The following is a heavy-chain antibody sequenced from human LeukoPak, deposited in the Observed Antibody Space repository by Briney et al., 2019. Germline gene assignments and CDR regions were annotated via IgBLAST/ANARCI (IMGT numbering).Heavy chain of an antibody. CDR1: GFSFSGHW. Sequence: GGSLRLSRTASGFSFSGHWMHWARQLPGKGLVWVSRISPTGSTTSYADSVKGRFTISRDNAKNSLYLQMNSLRAEDTAVYYCARDKYYYDSSGWSPTYYYYYGMDVWGQGTTVTVSS. J-gene: IGHJ6*02. V-gene: IGHV3-74*01. CDR3: ARDKYYYDSSGWSPTYYYYYGMDV. CDR2: ISPTGSTT. D-gene: IGHD3-22*01.